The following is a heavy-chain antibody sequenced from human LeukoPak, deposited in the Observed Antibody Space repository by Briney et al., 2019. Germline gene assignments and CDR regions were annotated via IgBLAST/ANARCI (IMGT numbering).Heavy chain of an antibody. D-gene: IGHD6-19*01. J-gene: IGHJ5*02. Sequence: ASVTVSCTASGYTFTIYDIDRVRQATGQGRGWMGWMNPNSGNTGYSQKFQGRVTITRITSISTAYMELSSLRSEDTAVYYCARVRSSGLYDQAFDPWGQGTLVTVSS. CDR3: ARVRSSGLYDQAFDP. V-gene: IGHV1-8*03. CDR2: MNPNSGNT. CDR1: GYTFTIYD.